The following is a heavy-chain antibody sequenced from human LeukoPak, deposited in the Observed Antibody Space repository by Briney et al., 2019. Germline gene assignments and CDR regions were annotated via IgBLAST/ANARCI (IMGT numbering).Heavy chain of an antibody. Sequence: ASVKVSCKASGYTFTGYYMHWMRQAPGQGLEWMGWINPNSGGTNYAQKFRGRVTMTRDTSINTAYMELSSLRSDDTAVYYCTRGWAGSGWSNCFDYWGQGTLVTVSS. CDR2: INPNSGGT. CDR3: TRGWAGSGWSNCFDY. J-gene: IGHJ4*02. V-gene: IGHV1-2*02. CDR1: GYTFTGYY. D-gene: IGHD6-19*01.